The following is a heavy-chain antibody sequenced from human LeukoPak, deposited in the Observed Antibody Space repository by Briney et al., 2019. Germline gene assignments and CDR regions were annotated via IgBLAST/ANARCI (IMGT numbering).Heavy chain of an antibody. CDR1: GYSISSGYY. CDR2: IYHSGST. J-gene: IGHJ4*02. Sequence: PSETLSLTCAVSGYSISSGYYWGWIRQPPGKGLEWIGSIYHSGSTYYNPSLKSRVTISVDTSKNQFSLKLSSVTAADTAVYYCAKDVSIAAPYFDYWGQGTLVTVSS. D-gene: IGHD6-6*01. V-gene: IGHV4-38-2*02. CDR3: AKDVSIAAPYFDY.